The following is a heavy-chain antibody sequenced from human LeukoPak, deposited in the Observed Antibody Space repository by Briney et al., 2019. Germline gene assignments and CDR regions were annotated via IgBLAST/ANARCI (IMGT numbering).Heavy chain of an antibody. Sequence: GGSLRLSCAASGFAFSGYEMYWVRQAPGKGLEWVSYISSSGGTRYYADSVKGRFTISRGNAKNSLYLQMNSLRAEDTAVYYCATLTVASSFDYWGQGTLVTVSS. D-gene: IGHD4-17*01. CDR1: GFAFSGYE. CDR3: ATLTVASSFDY. CDR2: ISSSGGTR. V-gene: IGHV3-48*03. J-gene: IGHJ4*02.